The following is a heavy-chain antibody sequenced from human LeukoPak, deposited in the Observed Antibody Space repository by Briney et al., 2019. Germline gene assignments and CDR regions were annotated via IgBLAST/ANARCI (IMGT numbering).Heavy chain of an antibody. CDR2: IYPADSDI. V-gene: IGHV5-51*01. D-gene: IGHD1-26*01. CDR3: ARMSLRSGSRDY. Sequence: GESLKITCKGSGYSFTSYYLAWVRQMPGKGLEWMGLIYPADSDIRYSPSFQGQVTISVDKSVSTAYLQWSSLKASDTAMYYCARMSLRSGSRDYWGQGTLVTVSS. CDR1: GYSFTSYY. J-gene: IGHJ4*02.